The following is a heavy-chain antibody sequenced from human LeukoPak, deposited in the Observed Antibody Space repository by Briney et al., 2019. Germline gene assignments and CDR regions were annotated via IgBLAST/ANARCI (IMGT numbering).Heavy chain of an antibody. CDR1: GFTFSSYD. CDR3: AKGRGHVLRYFDWLLDY. CDR2: IRGSGGST. Sequence: PGGSLRLSCAASGFTFSSYDMSWVRQAPGKGLEWVSAIRGSGGSTYYAYSVNVRFPISRYNSKNTLYLQMNILRPEDTAVYYCAKGRGHVLRYFDWLLDYWGQGTLATVSS. D-gene: IGHD3-9*01. V-gene: IGHV3-23*01. J-gene: IGHJ4*02.